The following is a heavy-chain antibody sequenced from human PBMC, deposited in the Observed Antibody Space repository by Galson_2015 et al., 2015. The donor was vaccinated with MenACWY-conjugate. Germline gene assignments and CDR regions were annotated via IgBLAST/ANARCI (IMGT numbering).Heavy chain of an antibody. J-gene: IGHJ4*02. V-gene: IGHV3-48*03. CDR1: GFTFSSYD. D-gene: IGHD6-13*01. CDR2: ISRSGTTI. CDR3: ATTEAAAGHFFDY. Sequence: LRLSCAASGFTFSSYDINWVRQASGRGLAWVSYISRSGTTIYYADSVKGRFTISRDNAKNSLYLQMNSLRAEDTAVYYCATTEAAAGHFFDYWGQGTLVTVSS.